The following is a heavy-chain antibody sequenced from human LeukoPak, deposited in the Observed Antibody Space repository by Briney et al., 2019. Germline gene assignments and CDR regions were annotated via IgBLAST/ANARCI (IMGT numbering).Heavy chain of an antibody. CDR3: AMSGRNDYVWGSYRYPQIFDY. J-gene: IGHJ4*02. CDR1: GVSFSGYY. CDR2: INHSGST. V-gene: IGHV4-34*01. D-gene: IGHD3-16*02. Sequence: PSETLSLTCAVYGVSFSGYYWSWLRQPPGKGLEWIGEINHSGSTNYNPSLKSRVTISVDTSKNQFSLKLSSVTAADTAVYYCAMSGRNDYVWGSYRYPQIFDYWGQGTLVTVSS.